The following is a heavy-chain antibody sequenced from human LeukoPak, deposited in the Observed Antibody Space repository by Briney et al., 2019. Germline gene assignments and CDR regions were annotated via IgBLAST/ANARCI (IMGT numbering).Heavy chain of an antibody. V-gene: IGHV3-7*01. CDR3: ASRASSGWYYYYYYMDV. Sequence: GGSLRLSCAASGFTFSSYWMSWVRQAPGKGLEWVANIKQDGSEKYYVDSVKGRFTISRDNAKNSLYLQMNSLRAEDTAVYYCASRASSGWYYYYYYMDVWGRGTTVTVSS. J-gene: IGHJ6*03. D-gene: IGHD6-19*01. CDR1: GFTFSSYW. CDR2: IKQDGSEK.